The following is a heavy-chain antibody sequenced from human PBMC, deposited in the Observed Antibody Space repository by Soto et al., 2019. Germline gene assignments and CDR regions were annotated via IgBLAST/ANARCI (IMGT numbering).Heavy chain of an antibody. CDR1: GFTFSSYE. D-gene: IGHD3-10*01. J-gene: IGHJ4*02. Sequence: EVQLVESGGGLVQPGGSLRLSCAASGFTFSSYEMNWVRQAPGKGLEWVSYISSSSSYIYYADSVKGRFTISRDNAKNSLYLQMNSLRAEDTAVYYCAIWTGFGEGAYWGQGTLVTVSS. V-gene: IGHV3-48*03. CDR2: ISSSSSYI. CDR3: AIWTGFGEGAY.